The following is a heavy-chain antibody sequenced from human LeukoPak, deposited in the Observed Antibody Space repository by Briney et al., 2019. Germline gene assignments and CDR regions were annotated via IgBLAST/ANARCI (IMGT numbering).Heavy chain of an antibody. CDR1: VFTFSSYA. CDR3: AKDRAGGNFEWFDP. Sequence: GGSLRLSCAASVFTFSSYAMSWVRQAPGKGLEWVSAISGSGSSTFYADSVKGRFTISRDNSKNTLYLQMNSLRAEDTAVYYCAKDRAGGNFEWFDPWGQGTLVTVSS. D-gene: IGHD4-23*01. CDR2: ISGSGSST. V-gene: IGHV3-23*01. J-gene: IGHJ5*02.